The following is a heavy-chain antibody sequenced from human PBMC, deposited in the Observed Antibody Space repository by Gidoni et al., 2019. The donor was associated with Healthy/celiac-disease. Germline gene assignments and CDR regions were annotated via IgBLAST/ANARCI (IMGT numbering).Heavy chain of an antibody. V-gene: IGHV1-18*01. J-gene: IGHJ4*02. D-gene: IGHD2-15*01. Sequence: QVQLVQSGAEVTQPGASVQVSCKASGSTFTSSGISWVRQAPGQGLAWMGWISAYNGNTNYAQKLQGRVTMTTDTSTSTAYRELRSLRSDDTAVYYCARDRGLRDIGDYWGQGTLVTVSS. CDR3: ARDRGLRDIGDY. CDR2: ISAYNGNT. CDR1: GSTFTSSG.